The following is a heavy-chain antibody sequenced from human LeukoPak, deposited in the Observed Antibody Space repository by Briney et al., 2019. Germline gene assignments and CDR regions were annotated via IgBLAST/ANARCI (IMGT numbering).Heavy chain of an antibody. CDR3: AKEFNRGLPDY. Sequence: GGSLRLSCAASGFIFSAYWMTWVRQAPGKGLEWVAVISYDGSNEYYADSVKGRFTISRDNSKNTLYLQMSSLRAEDTAVYYCAKEFNRGLPDYWGQGTLVTVPS. V-gene: IGHV3-30*18. CDR1: GFIFSAYW. D-gene: IGHD2-21*01. J-gene: IGHJ4*02. CDR2: ISYDGSNE.